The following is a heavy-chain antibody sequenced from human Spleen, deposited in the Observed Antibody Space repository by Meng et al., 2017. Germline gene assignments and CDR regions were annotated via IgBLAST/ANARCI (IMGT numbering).Heavy chain of an antibody. CDR2: IYYSGST. J-gene: IGHJ4*02. V-gene: IGHV4-61*08. Sequence: QEAGPGLVRPPGTLSLTCTVSGGSVSSGDFYWSWIRQPPGKGLEWIGHIYYSGSTNYNPSLKRRVTISIDTSKNQFSLKLSSVTTADTAVYFCARSSFSASPYYFGYWGLGTLVTVSS. CDR1: GGSVSSGDFY. CDR3: ARSSFSASPYYFGY. D-gene: IGHD3-3*02.